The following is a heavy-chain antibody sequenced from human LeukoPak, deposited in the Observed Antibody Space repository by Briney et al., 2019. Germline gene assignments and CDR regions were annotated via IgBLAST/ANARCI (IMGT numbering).Heavy chain of an antibody. V-gene: IGHV4-59*01. CDR1: GGSISSYY. D-gene: IGHD3-10*01. J-gene: IGHJ3*02. Sequence: SETLSLTCTVSGGSISSYYWSWIRQPPGKGLEWIGYIYYSGSTNYNPSLKSRGTISVDTSKNQFSLKLSSVTAADTAVYYCARGGYYGSGSYYVLGAFDIWGQGTMVTVSS. CDR3: ARGGYYGSGSYYVLGAFDI. CDR2: IYYSGST.